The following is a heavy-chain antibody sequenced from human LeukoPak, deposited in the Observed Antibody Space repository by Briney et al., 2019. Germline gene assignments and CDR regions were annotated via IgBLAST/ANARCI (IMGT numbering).Heavy chain of an antibody. CDR3: AKDSMKTYYDFWSGPTNFDY. V-gene: IGHV3-7*01. D-gene: IGHD3-3*01. Sequence: HSGGSLRLSCTASGFTFSNYAMSWVRQAPGKGLEWVANIKQDGSEKYYVDSVKGRFTISRDNAKNSLYLQMNSLRAEDTAVYYCAKDSMKTYYDFWSGPTNFDYWGQGTLVTVSS. CDR1: GFTFSNYA. J-gene: IGHJ4*02. CDR2: IKQDGSEK.